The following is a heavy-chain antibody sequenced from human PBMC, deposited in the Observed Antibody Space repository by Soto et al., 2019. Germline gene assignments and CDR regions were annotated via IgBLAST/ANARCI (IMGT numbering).Heavy chain of an antibody. CDR2: IKVDGSEK. V-gene: IGHV3-7*01. J-gene: IGHJ4*02. CDR1: GFTFSSHW. D-gene: IGHD3-22*01. Sequence: GGSLRLSCAASGFTFSSHWMSWVRQAPGKGLEWVANIKVDGSEKYYVDSVRGRFSISRDNAKDSLYLQMNSLRAEDTAAYYCTSDSYDSSGYYYDFFDYWGQGTLVPVS. CDR3: TSDSYDSSGYYYDFFDY.